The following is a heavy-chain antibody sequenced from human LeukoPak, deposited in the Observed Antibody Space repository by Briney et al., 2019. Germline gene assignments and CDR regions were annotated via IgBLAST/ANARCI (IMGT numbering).Heavy chain of an antibody. CDR1: GGSIGSHY. D-gene: IGHD6-19*01. Sequence: KPSETLSLTCTVSGGSIGSHYWSWIRQPPGEGLEWIGYIYNSGSTNYNPSLKSRVTVSVDTSKNQFSLKLSSVTAADTAVYYCARAEYRSGWYGDYFDYWGQGTLVTVSS. CDR2: IYNSGST. CDR3: ARAEYRSGWYGDYFDY. J-gene: IGHJ4*02. V-gene: IGHV4-4*08.